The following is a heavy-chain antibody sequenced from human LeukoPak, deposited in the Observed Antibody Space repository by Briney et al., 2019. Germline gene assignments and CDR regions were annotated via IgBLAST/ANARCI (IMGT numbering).Heavy chain of an antibody. CDR1: GGSISSGSNY. CDR3: ARGYGDYRPLDY. CDR2: INTSGRT. J-gene: IGHJ4*02. Sequence: SETLSLTCTVSGGSISSGSNYWGWIRQPAGKGLEWIGRINTSGRTNYNPSRRSLATISVDTSKNQFSLTLSSVTAADAGVYYCARGYGDYRPLDYWGQGTLVTVSS. V-gene: IGHV4-61*02. D-gene: IGHD4-17*01.